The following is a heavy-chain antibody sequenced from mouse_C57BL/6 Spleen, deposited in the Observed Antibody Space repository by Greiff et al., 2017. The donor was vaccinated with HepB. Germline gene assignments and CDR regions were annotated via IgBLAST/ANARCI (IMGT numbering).Heavy chain of an antibody. Sequence: VQLQQSRAELVKPGASVKMSCKASGYTFTSYWITWVKQMPGQGLEWIGDIYPGSGSTNYNEKFKSKATLTVDTSSSTADMQLSSLTSEDSAVYYCARITTVVAPYYAMDYWGQGTSVTVSS. CDR2: IYPGSGST. CDR1: GYTFTSYW. J-gene: IGHJ4*01. D-gene: IGHD1-1*01. V-gene: IGHV1-55*01. CDR3: ARITTVVAPYYAMDY.